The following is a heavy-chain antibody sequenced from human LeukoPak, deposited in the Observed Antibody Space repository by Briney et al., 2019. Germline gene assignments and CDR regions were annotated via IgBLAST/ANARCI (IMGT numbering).Heavy chain of an antibody. CDR2: ISESGDAT. Sequence: GGSLRLSCLASGFTFSNFGMSWVRHTAGKGLEWVSAISESGDATFYADSVQGRFTISRDNFKNTLYLQMNSLRAEDTAVYYCASHYSSGSNHWLDPCSQGTLVTV. CDR1: GFTFSNFG. D-gene: IGHD3-10*01. CDR3: ASHYSSGSNHWLDP. J-gene: IGHJ5*02. V-gene: IGHV3-23*01.